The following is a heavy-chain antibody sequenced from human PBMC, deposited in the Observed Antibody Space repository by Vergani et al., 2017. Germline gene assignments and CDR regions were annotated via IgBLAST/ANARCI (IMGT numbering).Heavy chain of an antibody. J-gene: IGHJ4*02. CDR3: ARDPYCGGDCYSHFDY. V-gene: IGHV3-21*01. Sequence: EVQLVESGGGLVKPGGSLRLSCAASGFTFSSYSMNWVRQAPGKGLEWVSSISSSSSYIYYADSVKGRFTISRDNAKNSLYLQMNSLRAEDTAVYYCARDPYCGGDCYSHFDYGGQGTLVTVSS. CDR2: ISSSSSYI. D-gene: IGHD2-21*01. CDR1: GFTFSSYS.